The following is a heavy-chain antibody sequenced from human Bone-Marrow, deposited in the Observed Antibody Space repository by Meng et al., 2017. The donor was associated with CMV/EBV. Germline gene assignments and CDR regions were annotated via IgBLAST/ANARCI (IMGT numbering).Heavy chain of an antibody. CDR3: AREFGCCYYYGMDV. J-gene: IGHJ6*02. D-gene: IGHD3-10*01. CDR1: GFTFSSYW. CDR2: IKQDGSEK. V-gene: IGHV3-7*01. Sequence: GESLKISCAASGFTFSSYWMRWVRQAPGKGLEWVDNIKQDGSEKYYVDSVKSRFTISRDNAKNSLYLQMNSRRAEDTAVYYGAREFGCCYYYGMDVWGQGTTVTVSS.